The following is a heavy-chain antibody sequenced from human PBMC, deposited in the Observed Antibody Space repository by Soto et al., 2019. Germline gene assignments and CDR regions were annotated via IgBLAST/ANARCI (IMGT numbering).Heavy chain of an antibody. V-gene: IGHV4-4*02. D-gene: IGHD6-13*01. CDR2: IYHSGST. Sequence: SETLSLTCAVSGGSISSSNWWSWVRQPPGKGLEWIGEIYHSGSTNYNPSLKSRVTISVDKSKNQFSLKLSSVTAADTAVYYCARDYPIAAASQALGYWGQGTLVTVS. CDR3: ARDYPIAAASQALGY. CDR1: GGSISSSNW. J-gene: IGHJ4*02.